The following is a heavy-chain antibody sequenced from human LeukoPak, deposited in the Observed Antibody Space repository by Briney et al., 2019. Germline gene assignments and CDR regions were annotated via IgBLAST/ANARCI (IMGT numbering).Heavy chain of an antibody. CDR1: GFTFSEYW. J-gene: IGHJ4*02. CDR3: ARDGSCFDF. CDR2: IKGDGSKI. Sequence: GGSLRLSCGASGFTFSEYWMTWVRQAPGRGPEWVANIKGDGSKIYYVVSVKGRFTISRDNDKRSLYLQMNNLRVEDTAVYHCARDGSCFDFWGQGVLVTVSS. V-gene: IGHV3-7*01. D-gene: IGHD2-15*01.